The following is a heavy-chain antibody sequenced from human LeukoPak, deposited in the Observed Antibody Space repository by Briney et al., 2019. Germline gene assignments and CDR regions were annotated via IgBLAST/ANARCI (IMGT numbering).Heavy chain of an antibody. D-gene: IGHD3-10*01. CDR2: ISSRSSDI. V-gene: IGHV3-21*01. CDR1: GFTFTTCT. J-gene: IGHJ4*02. CDR3: ARVDYASGSYY. Sequence: PGGSLRLSCVASGFTFTTCTMNWVRQAPGKGLEWVSSISSRSSDIYYADSLKGRFTISRDNAKNSLYLQMNGLRAEDTAVYYCARVDYASGSYYWGQGTLVTVSS.